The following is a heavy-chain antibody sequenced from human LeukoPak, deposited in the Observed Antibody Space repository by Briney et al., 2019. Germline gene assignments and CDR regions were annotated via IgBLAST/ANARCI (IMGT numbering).Heavy chain of an antibody. CDR3: ARVRGERYCSSTSCSLRPNWFDP. D-gene: IGHD2-2*01. CDR2: IYYSGST. J-gene: IGHJ5*02. CDR1: GGSISSYY. Sequence: SETLSLTCTVSGGSISSYYWSWIRQPPGKGLEWIGYIYYSGSTNYNPSLKSRVTISVDTSKNQFSLKLSSVTAADTVVYYCARVRGERYCSSTSCSLRPNWFDPWGQGTLVTVSS. V-gene: IGHV4-59*08.